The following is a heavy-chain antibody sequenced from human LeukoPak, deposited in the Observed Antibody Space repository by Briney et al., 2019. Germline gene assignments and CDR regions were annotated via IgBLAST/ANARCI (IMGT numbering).Heavy chain of an antibody. D-gene: IGHD2-2*01. CDR1: GFTFSSYE. Sequence: GGSLRLSCAASGFTFSSYEMNWVRQAPGKGLEWVSYISSSGSTIYYADSVKGRFTISRDNAKNSLYLQMNSLKTEDTAVYYCTTDRGYCSSTSCYRAHLYYYYYMDVWGKGTTVTISS. CDR3: TTDRGYCSSTSCYRAHLYYYYYMDV. CDR2: ISSSGSTI. J-gene: IGHJ6*03. V-gene: IGHV3-48*03.